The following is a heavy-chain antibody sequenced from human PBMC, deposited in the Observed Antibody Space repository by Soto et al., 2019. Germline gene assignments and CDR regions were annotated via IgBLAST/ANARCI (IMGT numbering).Heavy chain of an antibody. D-gene: IGHD3-22*01. CDR1: GGTFSSYA. CDR2: IIPIFGTA. J-gene: IGHJ3*02. V-gene: IGHV1-69*01. Sequence: SVKXSCKASGGTFSSYAISWVRQAPGQVLEWMGGIIPIFGTANYAQKFQGRVTITADESTSTAYMELSSLRSEDTAVYYCARELIDSSGYYHDAFDIWGQGTMVTVSS. CDR3: ARELIDSSGYYHDAFDI.